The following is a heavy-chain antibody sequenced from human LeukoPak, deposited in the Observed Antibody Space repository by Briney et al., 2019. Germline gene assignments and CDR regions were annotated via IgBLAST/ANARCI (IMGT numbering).Heavy chain of an antibody. Sequence: NTSETLSLTCAVYGVSFSSYYWSWIRQPPGKGLEWIGEINHSGSTNYNPSLKSRVTISVDTSKNQFSLKLSSVTAADTAVYYCARDANWGLSIDYWGQGTLVTVSS. CDR1: GVSFSSYY. CDR2: INHSGST. CDR3: ARDANWGLSIDY. D-gene: IGHD7-27*01. J-gene: IGHJ4*02. V-gene: IGHV4-34*01.